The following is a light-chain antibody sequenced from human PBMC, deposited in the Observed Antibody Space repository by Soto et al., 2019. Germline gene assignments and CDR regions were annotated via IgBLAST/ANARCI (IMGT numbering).Light chain of an antibody. CDR3: SSYATSSTV. CDR1: SSDIGAYDY. J-gene: IGLJ2*01. V-gene: IGLV2-14*01. CDR2: DVN. Sequence: QSVLTQPASVSGSPGQSITISCTGTSSDIGAYDYVSWYQQHPGKAPKLMIYDVNNRPSGISNRFSGSTSGNTASLTISGLQAEDEADYYCSSYATSSTVFGGGTQLTVL.